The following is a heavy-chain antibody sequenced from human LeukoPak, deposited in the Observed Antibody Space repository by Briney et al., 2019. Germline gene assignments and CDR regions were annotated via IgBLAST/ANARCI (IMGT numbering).Heavy chain of an antibody. CDR1: GGSIRNYY. CDR2: IYYSGST. Sequence: SETLSLTCTVPGGSIRNYYWSWIRQPPGKGLEWIGYIYYSGSTKDNPSLKSRVTISADTSKNQFSLKLTSVTAADTAVYYCARGGFDYYYYMDVWGKGTTVTVSS. J-gene: IGHJ6*03. CDR3: ARGGFDYYYYMDV. D-gene: IGHD3-10*01. V-gene: IGHV4-59*13.